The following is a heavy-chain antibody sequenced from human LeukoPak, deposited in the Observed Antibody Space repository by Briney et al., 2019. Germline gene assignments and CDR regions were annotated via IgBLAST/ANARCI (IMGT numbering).Heavy chain of an antibody. CDR2: IWYDGSNK. D-gene: IGHD6-19*01. Sequence: QSGGSLRLSCTASEFTYGMHWVRQAPGKGLEWVAVIWYDGSNKYYADSVKGRFTISRDNSKNTLYLQMNSLRAEDTAVYYCARSLYSSGWYAADYWGQGTLVTVSS. CDR3: ARSLYSSGWYAADY. V-gene: IGHV3-33*08. J-gene: IGHJ4*02. CDR1: EFTYG.